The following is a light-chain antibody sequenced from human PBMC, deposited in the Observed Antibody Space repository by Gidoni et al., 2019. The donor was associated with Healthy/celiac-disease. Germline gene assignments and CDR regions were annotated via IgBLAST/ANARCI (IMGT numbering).Light chain of an antibody. CDR1: QSVSSSY. CDR2: GAS. Sequence: ESVLTQSPGTLSLSPGERATLSCRASQSVSSSYLAWYQQKPGQAPSLLIYGASSRATGIPDRFSDSGSGTDFTLTISRLEPEDFAVYYCQQYGSSLWTFGQGTKVEIK. CDR3: QQYGSSLWT. V-gene: IGKV3-20*01. J-gene: IGKJ1*01.